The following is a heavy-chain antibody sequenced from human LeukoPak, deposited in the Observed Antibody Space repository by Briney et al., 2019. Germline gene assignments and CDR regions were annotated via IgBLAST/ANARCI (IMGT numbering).Heavy chain of an antibody. CDR2: IRYDGSNK. CDR3: APGSGSRFDY. D-gene: IGHD1-26*01. J-gene: IGHJ4*02. V-gene: IGHV3-30*02. Sequence: PWGSLRLSCAASGFTFSSYGMHWVRQAPGKGLEWVAFIRYDGSNKYYADSVKGRFTISRDNSKNTLYLQMNSLRAEDTAVYYCAPGSGSRFDYWGQGTLVTVSS. CDR1: GFTFSSYG.